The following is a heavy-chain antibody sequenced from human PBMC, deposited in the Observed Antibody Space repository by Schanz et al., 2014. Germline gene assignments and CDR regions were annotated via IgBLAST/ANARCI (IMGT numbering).Heavy chain of an antibody. CDR1: GFTFSDYF. CDR2: ISSSGGTA. J-gene: IGHJ4*02. Sequence: QVQLVESGGGSVKPGGSLRLSCAASGFTFSDYFMGWIRQAPGRGLEWVSYISSSGGTAYYAESVSGRYTISRDNAKSSLYLQVNSLRAEDTAVYYCVRDTDYHFDYWGQGTLVTVSS. D-gene: IGHD4-17*01. V-gene: IGHV3-11*04. CDR3: VRDTDYHFDY.